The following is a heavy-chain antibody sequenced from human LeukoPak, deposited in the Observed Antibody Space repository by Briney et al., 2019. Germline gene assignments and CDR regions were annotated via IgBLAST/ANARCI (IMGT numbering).Heavy chain of an antibody. CDR3: ARDYGGNSNYFDY. Sequence: PSETLSLTCTGSGVSISSYYWSWLRQPPGTGRVGLGYIYYSGSTNYNPFLKSLVTISVNTSRKHFSLQMSSVTAAATAVYYWARDYGGNSNYFDYWGQGTLVTVSS. D-gene: IGHD4-23*01. CDR2: IYYSGST. CDR1: GVSISSYY. V-gene: IGHV4-59*01. J-gene: IGHJ4*02.